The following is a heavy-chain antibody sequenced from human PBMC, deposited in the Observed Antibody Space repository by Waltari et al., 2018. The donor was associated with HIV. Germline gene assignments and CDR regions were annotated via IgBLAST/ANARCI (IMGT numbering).Heavy chain of an antibody. CDR1: GFTFSSYW. V-gene: IGHV3-7*01. CDR3: ARDLGMEGVSDY. Sequence: EVQLVESGGGLVQPGGSLRLSCAASGFTFSSYWMSWVRQAPGKGVEWVGNVKQDGSEKYYVDSVKGRFTISRDNAKNSLYLQMNSLRAEDTAVYYCARDLGMEGVSDYWGQGTLVTVSS. D-gene: IGHD3-3*01. CDR2: VKQDGSEK. J-gene: IGHJ4*02.